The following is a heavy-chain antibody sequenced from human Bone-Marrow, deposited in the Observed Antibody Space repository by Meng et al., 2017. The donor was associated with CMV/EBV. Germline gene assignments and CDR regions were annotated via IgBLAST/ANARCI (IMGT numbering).Heavy chain of an antibody. Sequence: KASGGAFSSYTITWVRQATGQGLEWMGRINPMHDMTDNARKVQGRVKITADKSTSTAYMELSSLRFEDTAVYYCARGLEPRFTYFDPWGQGTLVTVSS. D-gene: IGHD1-1*01. CDR1: GGAFSSYT. CDR2: INPMHDMT. J-gene: IGHJ5*02. CDR3: ARGLEPRFTYFDP. V-gene: IGHV1-69*02.